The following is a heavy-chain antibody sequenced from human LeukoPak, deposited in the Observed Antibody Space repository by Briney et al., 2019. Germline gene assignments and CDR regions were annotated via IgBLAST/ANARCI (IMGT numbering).Heavy chain of an antibody. D-gene: IGHD4-17*01. J-gene: IGHJ4*02. CDR2: INGDGSTS. CDR3: GRDEPTVTTGPPVGS. CDR1: GFTFYSYW. V-gene: IGHV3-74*01. Sequence: GGSLRLSCAASGFTFYSYWMHWVRQAPGKGLEWVSCINGDGSTSNYADSVKGRFTISRDNTKNTLYLQMNSLRAEDTAIYYCGRDEPTVTTGPPVGSWGQGNLVTVSS.